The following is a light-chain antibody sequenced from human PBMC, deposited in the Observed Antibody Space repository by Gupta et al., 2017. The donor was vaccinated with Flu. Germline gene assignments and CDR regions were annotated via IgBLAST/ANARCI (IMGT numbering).Light chain of an antibody. Sequence: SYELTQPPSVSVSPGQTARITCSGDALPKQYAYWYQQKLGQAPVLVIYKDSERPSGIPERFSGSSSGTTVTLTISGVQAEDDADYYCQSADSSGTSWVFGGGTKLTVL. J-gene: IGLJ3*02. CDR1: ALPKQY. CDR3: QSADSSGTSWV. CDR2: KDS. V-gene: IGLV3-25*02.